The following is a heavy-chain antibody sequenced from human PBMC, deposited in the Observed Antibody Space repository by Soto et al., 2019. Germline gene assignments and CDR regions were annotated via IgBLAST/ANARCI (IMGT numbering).Heavy chain of an antibody. CDR3: ASGEYYDFWSGFNTTTYFDY. CDR2: ISYDGSNK. CDR1: GFTFSSYA. Sequence: GGSLRLSCAASGFTFSSYAMHWVRQATGKGLEWMAVISYDGSNKYYADSVKGRFTISRDNSKNTLYLQMNSLRAEDTAVYYCASGEYYDFWSGFNTTTYFDYWGQGTLVTVSS. J-gene: IGHJ4*02. V-gene: IGHV3-30-3*01. D-gene: IGHD3-3*01.